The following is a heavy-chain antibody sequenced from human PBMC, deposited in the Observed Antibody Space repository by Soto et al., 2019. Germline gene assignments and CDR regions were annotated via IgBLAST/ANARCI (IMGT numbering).Heavy chain of an antibody. CDR3: ARELYGDYAIDS. D-gene: IGHD4-17*01. J-gene: IGHJ4*02. V-gene: IGHV3-48*02. CDR2: ISGRGTTT. Sequence: GGSLRLSCEASGFSFGSYSMNWVRQAPGKGLEWVSFISGRGTTTYYADSVRGRFTVSRDNAKNSLSLEVNSLRDEDTAVYYCARELYGDYAIDSWGQGTLVT. CDR1: GFSFGSYS.